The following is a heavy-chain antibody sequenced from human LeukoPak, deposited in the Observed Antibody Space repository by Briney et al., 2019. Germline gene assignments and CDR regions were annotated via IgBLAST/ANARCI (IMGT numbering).Heavy chain of an antibody. V-gene: IGHV3-23*01. CDR1: GFTFSSYA. CDR2: IGGSGVST. J-gene: IGHJ6*03. CDR3: ANSGYISPLYYYYYYMDV. D-gene: IGHD5-12*01. Sequence: GGSLRLSCAASGFTFSSYAMNWVRQAPGKGLEWVSAIGGSGVSTYYADSVKGRFTISRDNSKNTLYLQMNSLSAEDTAVYFCANSGYISPLYYYYYYMDVWGKGTTVTVSS.